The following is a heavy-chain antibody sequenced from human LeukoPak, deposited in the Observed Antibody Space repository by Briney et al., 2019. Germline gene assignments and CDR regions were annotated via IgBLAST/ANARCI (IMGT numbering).Heavy chain of an antibody. CDR3: AREGGFYRPLDY. CDR2: IYISGTP. V-gene: IGHV4-4*07. Sequence: PSETLSLTCSVSGDSISTYYWTWIRQPAGKGLEWIGRIYISGTPNYNPSLRGRVTMSIDTSMNQFSLKLTSVTAADTAVYYCAREGGFYRPLDYSGQGTLVTVSS. J-gene: IGHJ4*02. CDR1: GDSISTYY. D-gene: IGHD3-3*01.